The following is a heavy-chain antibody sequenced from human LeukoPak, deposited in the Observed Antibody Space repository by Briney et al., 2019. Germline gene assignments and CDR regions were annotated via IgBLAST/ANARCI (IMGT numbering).Heavy chain of an antibody. Sequence: GGSLRLSCAASGFTFSSYGMHWVRQAPGKGLEWVAFIRNDGSNKYYADSVKGRFTISRDNSKNTLFLQMNSLRPDDTAVYYCATTLGSGWKFDYWGQGTLVTVSS. V-gene: IGHV3-30*02. CDR2: IRNDGSNK. D-gene: IGHD6-19*01. CDR1: GFTFSSYG. CDR3: ATTLGSGWKFDY. J-gene: IGHJ4*02.